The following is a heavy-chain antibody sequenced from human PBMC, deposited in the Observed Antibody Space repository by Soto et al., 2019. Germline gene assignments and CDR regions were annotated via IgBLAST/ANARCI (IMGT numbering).Heavy chain of an antibody. CDR2: ISYDGSNK. CDR3: ARDVERWLQFSDDAFDI. V-gene: IGHV3-30-3*01. Sequence: QVQLVESGGGVVQPGRSLRLSCAASGFTFSSYAMHWVRQAPGKGLEWVAVISYDGSNKYYADSVKGRFTISRDNSKNTLYLQMNSLRAEDTAVYYCARDVERWLQFSDDAFDIWGQGTMVTVSS. CDR1: GFTFSSYA. J-gene: IGHJ3*02. D-gene: IGHD5-12*01.